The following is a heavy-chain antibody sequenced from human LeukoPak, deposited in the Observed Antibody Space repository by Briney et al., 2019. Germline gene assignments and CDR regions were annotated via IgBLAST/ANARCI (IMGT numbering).Heavy chain of an antibody. CDR3: ARWGEYSNYFDY. CDR1: GGSFSGYY. J-gene: IGHJ4*02. CDR2: INHSGST. Sequence: SETLSLTCAVYGGSFSGYYWSWIRQPPGKGLEWIGEINHSGSTNYNPSLKSRVTMSVDTSKNQFSLKLSSVTAADTAVYYCARWGEYSNYFDYWGQGTLVTVSS. D-gene: IGHD3-16*01. V-gene: IGHV4-34*01.